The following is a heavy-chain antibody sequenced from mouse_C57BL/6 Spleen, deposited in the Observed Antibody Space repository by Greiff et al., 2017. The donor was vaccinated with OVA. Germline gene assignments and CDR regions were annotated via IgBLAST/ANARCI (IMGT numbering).Heavy chain of an antibody. V-gene: IGHV14-4*01. CDR1: GFNIKDDY. CDR3: TPAENEYFDV. J-gene: IGHJ1*03. Sequence: VQLKESGAELVRPGASVKLSCTASGFNIKDDYMHWVKQRPEQGLEWIGWIDPENGDTEYASKFQGKATITADTSSNTAYLQLSSLTSEDTAVYYCTPAENEYFDVWGTGTTVTVSS. CDR2: IDPENGDT.